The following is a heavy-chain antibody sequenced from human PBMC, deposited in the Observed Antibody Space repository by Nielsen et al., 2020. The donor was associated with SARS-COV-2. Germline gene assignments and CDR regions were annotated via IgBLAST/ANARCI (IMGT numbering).Heavy chain of an antibody. V-gene: IGHV1-46*01. D-gene: IGHD3-10*01. J-gene: IGHJ4*02. CDR3: ARDFPRFGDIENDY. CDR2: INPSGGST. CDR1: GYTFTSYG. Sequence: ASVKVSCKASGYTFTSYGISWVRQAPGQGLEWMGIINPSGGSTSYAQKFQGRVTMTRDTSTSTVYMELSSLRSEDTAVYYCARDFPRFGDIENDYWGQGTLVTVSS.